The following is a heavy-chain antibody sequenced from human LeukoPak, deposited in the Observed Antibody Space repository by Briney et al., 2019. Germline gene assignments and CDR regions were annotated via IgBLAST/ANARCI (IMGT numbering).Heavy chain of an antibody. CDR1: GFTFSSYA. V-gene: IGHV3-21*01. Sequence: PGGSLRLSCAASGFTFSSYAMSWVRQAPGKGLEWVSSISSSSSYIYYADSVKGRFTISRDNAKNSLYLQMNSLRAEDTAVYYCASGDYDYVWGSYRYNDYWGQGTLVTVSS. CDR2: ISSSSSYI. D-gene: IGHD3-16*02. CDR3: ASGDYDYVWGSYRYNDY. J-gene: IGHJ4*02.